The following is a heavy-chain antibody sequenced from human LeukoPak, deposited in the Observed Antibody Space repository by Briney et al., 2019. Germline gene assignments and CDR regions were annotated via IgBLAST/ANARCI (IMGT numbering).Heavy chain of an antibody. CDR1: GGSFSGYY. D-gene: IGHD3-22*01. CDR3: ARVRPNLYYYDSSGYYDY. V-gene: IGHV4-59*10. CDR2: IYTSGST. J-gene: IGHJ4*02. Sequence: SETLSLTCAVYGGSFSGYYWSWIRQPPGKGLEWIGRIYTSGSTNYNPSLKSRVTISVDTSKNQFSLKLSSVAAADTAVYYCARVRPNLYYYDSSGYYDYWGQGTLVTVSS.